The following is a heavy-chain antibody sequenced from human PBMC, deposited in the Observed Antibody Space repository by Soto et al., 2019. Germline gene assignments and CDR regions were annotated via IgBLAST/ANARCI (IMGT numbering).Heavy chain of an antibody. CDR3: ARVRRYCSSTSCYSGGDWFDP. V-gene: IGHV6-1*01. D-gene: IGHD2-2*01. CDR1: GDSVSSNSAS. Sequence: SQTLSLPCAISGDSVSSNSASWNWIRQSPSRGLEWLGRTYYRSKRYNDYAVSVKSRISINPDTSKNQFSMQLNSVTPEDTAVYYCARVRRYCSSTSCYSGGDWFDPWGQGTLVTVSS. CDR2: TYYRSKRYN. J-gene: IGHJ5*02.